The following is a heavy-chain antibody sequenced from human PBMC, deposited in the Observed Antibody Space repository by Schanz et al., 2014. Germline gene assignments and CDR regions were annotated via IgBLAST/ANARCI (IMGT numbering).Heavy chain of an antibody. D-gene: IGHD3-3*01. CDR3: ARDLLVSHYDFWSGNDY. Sequence: VQLLESGGGLVQPGGSLRLSCAASGFTFSRYGMHWVRQAPGKGLEWVAVISDDGSGKYSADSVKGRFTISRDNSKNTLYLQMNSLRADDTAVYYCARDLLVSHYDFWSGNDYWGQGTLVTVSS. J-gene: IGHJ4*02. V-gene: IGHV3-30*03. CDR2: ISDDGSGK. CDR1: GFTFSRYG.